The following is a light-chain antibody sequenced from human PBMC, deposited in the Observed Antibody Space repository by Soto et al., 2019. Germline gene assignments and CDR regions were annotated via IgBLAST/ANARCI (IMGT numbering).Light chain of an antibody. CDR3: AAWGDNLNGWV. V-gene: IGLV1-44*01. CDR1: SSNIGNNA. Sequence: QSVLTQPPSASGTPGQRVTISCSGSSSNIGNNAVNWYQQFPGTAPKLLIYDNIQRPSEVPDRFSGSKSGTSASLAISGLQSEDEADYYCAAWGDNLNGWVFGGGTQLTVL. J-gene: IGLJ3*02. CDR2: DNI.